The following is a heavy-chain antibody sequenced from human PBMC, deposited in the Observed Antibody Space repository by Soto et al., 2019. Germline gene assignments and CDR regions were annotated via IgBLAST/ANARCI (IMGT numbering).Heavy chain of an antibody. V-gene: IGHV1-3*01. CDR1: GYTLSSYA. Sequence: QVQLVQSGAEVKKPGASVKVSCKASGYTLSSYAIPWLRQAPGQRLEWVGRITAGIDKAHYSQNFQGRVTITRDTSANTAYMELSSLRSEDTAVYYCARDKYVSNWTFDFWGQGTLVSVSS. J-gene: IGHJ4*02. CDR3: ARDKYVSNWTFDF. D-gene: IGHD3-10*02. CDR2: ITAGIDKA.